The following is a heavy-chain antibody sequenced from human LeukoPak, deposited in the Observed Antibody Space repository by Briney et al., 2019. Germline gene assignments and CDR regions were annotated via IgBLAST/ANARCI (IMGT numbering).Heavy chain of an antibody. CDR2: ISSSSSYI. Sequence: PGGSLRLSCAASGFTFSSYSMNWVRQAPGKGLEWVSSISSSSSYIYYADSVKGRFTISRDNAKNSLYLQMNSLRAEDTAVYYCTTDQSSGYYYYYGMDVWGKGTTVTVSS. D-gene: IGHD6-19*01. J-gene: IGHJ6*04. CDR3: TTDQSSGYYYYYGMDV. V-gene: IGHV3-21*04. CDR1: GFTFSSYS.